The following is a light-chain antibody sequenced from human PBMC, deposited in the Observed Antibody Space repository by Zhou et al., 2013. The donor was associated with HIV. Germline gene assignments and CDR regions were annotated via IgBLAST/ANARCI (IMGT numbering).Light chain of an antibody. CDR3: QQRANWPLT. J-gene: IGKJ3*01. CDR2: DAS. CDR1: QSINNH. Sequence: ETVLTQSPATLSLSPGERATLSCRASQSINNHLAWYQHKPGQAPRLLIYDASNRATGIPARFSGSGSGTDFTLTISSLEPADFAVYYCQQRANWPLTFGPGTKVDVK. V-gene: IGKV3-11*01.